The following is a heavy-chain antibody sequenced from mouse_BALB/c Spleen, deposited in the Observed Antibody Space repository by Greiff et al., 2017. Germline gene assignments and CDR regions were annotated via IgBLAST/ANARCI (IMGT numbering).Heavy chain of an antibody. CDR1: GYTFTSYW. V-gene: IGHV1-7*01. J-gene: IGHJ2*01. CDR3: ASWEGGY. Sequence: QVQLQQSGAELAKPGASVKMSCKASGYTFTSYWMHWVKQRPGQGLEWIGYINPSTGYTEYNQKFKDKATLTADKSSSTAYMQLSSLTSEDSAVYYCASWEGGYWGQGTTLTVSS. D-gene: IGHD4-1*01. CDR2: INPSTGYT.